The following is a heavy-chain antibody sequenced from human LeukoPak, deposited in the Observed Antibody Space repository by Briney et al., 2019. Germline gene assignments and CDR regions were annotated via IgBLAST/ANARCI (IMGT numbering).Heavy chain of an antibody. Sequence: SVKVSCKASGGTFSSYAISWVRQAPGQGLEWMGGIIPIFGTANYAQKFQGRVTMTRDMSTSTVYMELSSLRSEDTAVYYCATWNNDAFDIWGQGTMVTVSS. CDR2: IIPIFGTA. J-gene: IGHJ3*02. CDR1: GGTFSSYA. D-gene: IGHD1-1*01. V-gene: IGHV1-69*05. CDR3: ATWNNDAFDI.